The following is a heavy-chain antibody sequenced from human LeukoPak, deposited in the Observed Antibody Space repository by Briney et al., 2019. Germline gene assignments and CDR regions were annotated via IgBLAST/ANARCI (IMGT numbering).Heavy chain of an antibody. J-gene: IGHJ4*02. CDR3: ARLSYGYVGY. V-gene: IGHV3-7*01. D-gene: IGHD5-18*01. Sequence: TGGSLRLSCAASGFTLSNFWMIWVRQAPGKGLEGVGNINQDGREKNYVDSVKGRFTISRDSAKNSLYLQMNSLRAEDTAVYYCARLSYGYVGYWGQGTLVTVSS. CDR1: GFTLSNFW. CDR2: INQDGREK.